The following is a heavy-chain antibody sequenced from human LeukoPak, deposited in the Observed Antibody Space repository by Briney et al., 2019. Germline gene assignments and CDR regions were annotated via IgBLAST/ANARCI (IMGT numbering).Heavy chain of an antibody. CDR1: GYTFTSYG. D-gene: IGHD3/OR15-3a*01. CDR2: ISAYNGNT. Sequence: GASVKVSCKASGYTFTSYGISWVRQAPGQGLEWMGWISAYNGNTNYAQKLQGRVTITADKSTSTAYMELSSLRSEDTAVYYCHNALSGYDTKRVDYWGQGTLVTASS. V-gene: IGHV1-18*01. CDR3: HNALSGYDTKRVDY. J-gene: IGHJ4*02.